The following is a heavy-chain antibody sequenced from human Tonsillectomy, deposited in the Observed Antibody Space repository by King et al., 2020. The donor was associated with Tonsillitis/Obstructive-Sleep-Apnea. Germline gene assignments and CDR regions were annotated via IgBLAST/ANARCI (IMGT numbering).Heavy chain of an antibody. CDR2: INHSGST. CDR3: ARSIPSVIPKASNYMDV. CDR1: GGSFSVSY. D-gene: IGHD2-21*02. V-gene: IGHV4-34*01. J-gene: IGHJ6*03. Sequence: VQLQQWGAGLLKPSETLSLTCAVYGGSFSVSYWSWIRQPPGKGLEWIGEINHSGSTNYNPSLKSRVTMSVDTSKNHFSLKLSSVTAADTAVYFCARSIPSVIPKASNYMDVWGKGTTVTVSS.